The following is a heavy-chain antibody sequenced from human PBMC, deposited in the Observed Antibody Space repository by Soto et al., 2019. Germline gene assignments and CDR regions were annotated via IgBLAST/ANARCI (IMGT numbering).Heavy chain of an antibody. V-gene: IGHV1-58*01. J-gene: IGHJ6*02. CDR2: IVVGSGNT. D-gene: IGHD3-22*01. CDR3: AAATYYYDAYYYYGMDV. CDR1: GFTFTSSA. Sequence: SVKVSCKASGFTFTSSAVQWVRQARGQRLEWIGWIVVGSGNTNYAQKFQERVTITRDMSTSTAYMELSSLRSEDTAVYYCAAATYYYDAYYYYGMDVWGQGTTVTVSS.